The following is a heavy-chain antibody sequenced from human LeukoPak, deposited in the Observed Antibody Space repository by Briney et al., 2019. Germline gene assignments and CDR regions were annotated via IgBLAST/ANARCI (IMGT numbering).Heavy chain of an antibody. D-gene: IGHD1-1*01. V-gene: IGHV1-18*01. CDR3: ARDQLAPDAFDI. Sequence: ASVKVSCKASGYTFTSYDINWVRQAPGQGLEWMGWISAYNGNTNYAQKLQGRVTMTTDTSTSTAYMELRSLRSDDTAVYYCARDQLAPDAFDIWGQGTMVTVSS. CDR1: GYTFTSYD. J-gene: IGHJ3*02. CDR2: ISAYNGNT.